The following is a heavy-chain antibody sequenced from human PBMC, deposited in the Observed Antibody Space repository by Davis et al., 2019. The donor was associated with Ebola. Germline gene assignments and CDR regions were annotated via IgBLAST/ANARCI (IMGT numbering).Heavy chain of an antibody. CDR3: ARGTGSNIPARHYFDY. Sequence: GESLKISCKGSGYGFADYWIAWVRQMPGKGLECMGIIYPGDSETRYSPSFQGQVTISADKSITTAYLQWSSLKASDTAMYYCARGTGSNIPARHYFDYWGQGSLVTVSS. CDR2: IYPGDSET. J-gene: IGHJ4*02. V-gene: IGHV5-51*01. D-gene: IGHD6-6*01. CDR1: GYGFADYW.